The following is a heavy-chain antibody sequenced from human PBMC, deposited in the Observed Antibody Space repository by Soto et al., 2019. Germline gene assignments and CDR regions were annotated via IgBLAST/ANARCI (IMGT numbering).Heavy chain of an antibody. J-gene: IGHJ6*02. Sequence: GGSLRLSCADSGFTFSSYAMSWVRQAPGKGLEWVSAISGSGGSTYYADSVKGRFTISRDNSKNTLYLQMNSLRAEDTAVYYCAKVLAPNYYGSGSYYYGMDVWGQGTTVTVSS. V-gene: IGHV3-23*01. D-gene: IGHD3-10*01. CDR2: ISGSGGST. CDR1: GFTFSSYA. CDR3: AKVLAPNYYGSGSYYYGMDV.